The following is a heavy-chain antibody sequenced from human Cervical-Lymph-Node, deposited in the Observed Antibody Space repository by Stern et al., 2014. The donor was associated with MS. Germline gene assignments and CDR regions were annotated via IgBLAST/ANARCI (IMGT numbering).Heavy chain of an antibody. CDR1: GFTFSSHS. CDR2: ISSSDNYI. J-gene: IGHJ4*02. CDR3: ARGHSSGWSYFDY. D-gene: IGHD6-19*01. V-gene: IGHV3-21*01. Sequence: EVQLVESGGGLVKPGGSLRLSWAASGFTFSSHSMHWVRQAPGKGLEWVSSISSSDNYIYDGDSVKGRVTISRDNAKNSLYLQMNSLRAEDTAVYYCARGHSSGWSYFDYWGQGILVTVSS.